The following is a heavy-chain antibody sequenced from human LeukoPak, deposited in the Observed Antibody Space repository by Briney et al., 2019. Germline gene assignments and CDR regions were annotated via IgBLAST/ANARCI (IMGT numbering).Heavy chain of an antibody. J-gene: IGHJ4*02. D-gene: IGHD3-16*01. V-gene: IGHV3-48*03. Sequence: GGSLRLSCAASGFTLSSYEMSWVRQAPGKGLEWVSYISGSGSTIYYADSVQGRFTISRDNAKNSLYLQMNSLRAEDTALYYCAREGWGPRRGGPFDYWGQGTLVTVSS. CDR2: ISGSGSTI. CDR3: AREGWGPRRGGPFDY. CDR1: GFTLSSYE.